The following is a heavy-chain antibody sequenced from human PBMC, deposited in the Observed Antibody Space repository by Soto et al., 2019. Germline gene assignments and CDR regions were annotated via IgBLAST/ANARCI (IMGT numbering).Heavy chain of an antibody. CDR2: IYSSGST. Sequence: SEALSLTCTVSGGSMNNYIWNWIRQPPGKGLEWIGHIYSSGSTKYNPSLESRVTISVDTSKNQFSLKLISMASADTAIYFCARRAVAVSTIREDKWLDPWGQGTLVTVS. V-gene: IGHV4-59*01. CDR1: GGSMNNYI. D-gene: IGHD2-21*02. CDR3: ARRAVAVSTIREDKWLDP. J-gene: IGHJ5*02.